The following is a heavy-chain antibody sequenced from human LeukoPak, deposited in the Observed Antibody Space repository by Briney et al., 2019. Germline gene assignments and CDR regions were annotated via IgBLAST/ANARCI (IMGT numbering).Heavy chain of an antibody. CDR2: ISAYNGNT. CDR3: ARDRPIRGVYYYYGMDV. D-gene: IGHD3-10*01. J-gene: IGHJ6*02. CDR1: GYTFTSYG. Sequence: ASVKVSCKASGYTFTSYGISWVRQAPGQGLEWMEWISAYNGNTNYAQKLQGRVTMTTDTSTSTAYMELRSLRSDDTAVYYCARDRPIRGVYYYYGMDVWGQGTTVTVSS. V-gene: IGHV1-18*01.